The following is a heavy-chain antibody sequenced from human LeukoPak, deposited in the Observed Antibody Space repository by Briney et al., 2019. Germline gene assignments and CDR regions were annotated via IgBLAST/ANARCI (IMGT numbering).Heavy chain of an antibody. CDR3: ARDKGQWFGESFLNWFDP. V-gene: IGHV4-59*01. CDR2: SYYTGGV. D-gene: IGHD3-10*01. CDR1: GASITSYY. Sequence: SETLSLTCTVSGASITSYYWSWIRQSPGKGMEWIGYSYYTGGVNYNPSLKSRVTISVDTSKSQFSLKLSSVTAADTAVYYCARDKGQWFGESFLNWFDPWGQGTLVTVSS. J-gene: IGHJ5*02.